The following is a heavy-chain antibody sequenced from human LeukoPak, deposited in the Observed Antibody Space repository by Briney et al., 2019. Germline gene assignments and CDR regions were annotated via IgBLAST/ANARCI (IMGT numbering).Heavy chain of an antibody. CDR3: ARGAAAGRCFDY. CDR2: ISSSSSYI. J-gene: IGHJ4*02. V-gene: IGHV3-21*01. Sequence: SGGSLRLSCAASGFTFSSYSMNWVRQAPGKGLEWVSSISSSSSYIYYADSVKGRFTISRDNAKNSLYLQMNSLRAEDTAVYYCARGAAAGRCFDYWGQGTLVTVSS. D-gene: IGHD6-13*01. CDR1: GFTFSSYS.